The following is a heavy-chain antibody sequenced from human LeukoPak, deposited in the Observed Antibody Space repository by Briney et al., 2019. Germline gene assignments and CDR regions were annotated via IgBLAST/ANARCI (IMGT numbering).Heavy chain of an antibody. J-gene: IGHJ4*01. V-gene: IGHV4-30-2*01. Sequence: PSETLSLTCAVSGGSISSGGYSWSWIRQPPGKGLEWIGYIYHSGSTYYNPSLKSRVTISVDRSKNQFSLKLSSVTAADTAVYYCASSYGSGSYSAGYWGHGTPVTVSS. CDR2: IYHSGST. CDR3: ASSYGSGSYSAGY. CDR1: GGSISSGGYS. D-gene: IGHD3-10*01.